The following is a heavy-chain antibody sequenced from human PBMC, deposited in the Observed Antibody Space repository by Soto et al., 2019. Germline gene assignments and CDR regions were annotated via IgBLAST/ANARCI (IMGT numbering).Heavy chain of an antibody. CDR2: ISYDGSNK. Sequence: QVQLVESGGGVVQPGRSLRLSCAASGFTFSSYAMHWVRQAPGKGLEWVAVISYDGSNKYYADSVKGRFTISRDNSKNTLYLQMNSLRAEDTALYYCAREGRFLEWLLQNSTYYYYYGMDVWGQGTTVTVSS. CDR1: GFTFSSYA. V-gene: IGHV3-30-3*01. D-gene: IGHD3-3*01. CDR3: AREGRFLEWLLQNSTYYYYYGMDV. J-gene: IGHJ6*02.